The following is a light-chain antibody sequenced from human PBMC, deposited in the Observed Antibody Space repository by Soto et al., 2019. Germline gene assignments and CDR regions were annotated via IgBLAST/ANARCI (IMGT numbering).Light chain of an antibody. CDR1: SSNIGSNT. Sequence: QSVLTQPPSASGTPGQRVTISCSGSSSNIGSNTVNWYQQLPGTAPKLLIYSNNQRPSGVPDRFSGSKSGTSASLAISGLQSEDEADYYCAAWDDSLNGYVFGTGNTVTVL. V-gene: IGLV1-44*01. CDR3: AAWDDSLNGYV. J-gene: IGLJ1*01. CDR2: SNN.